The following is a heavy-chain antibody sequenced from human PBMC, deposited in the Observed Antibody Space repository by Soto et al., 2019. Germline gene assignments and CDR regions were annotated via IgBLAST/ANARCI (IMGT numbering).Heavy chain of an antibody. J-gene: IGHJ4*02. CDR3: AKDHNDSSGYWGN. CDR1: GYSFTSYW. CDR2: IYPGDSDT. Sequence: GESLKISCKGSGYSFTSYWIGWVRQMPGKGLEWMGIIYPGDSDTRYSPSFQGQVTISRDNSKNTLYLQMNSLRAEDTAVYYCAKDHNDSSGYWGNWGQGTLVTVSS. D-gene: IGHD3-22*01. V-gene: IGHV5-51*01.